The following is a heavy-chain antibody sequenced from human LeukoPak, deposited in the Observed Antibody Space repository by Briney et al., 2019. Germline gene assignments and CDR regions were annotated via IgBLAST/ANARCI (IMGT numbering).Heavy chain of an antibody. Sequence: GGSLRLSCAASGFTFSSYSMNWVRQAPGKGLEWVSSISSSSSYIYYADSVKGRFTISRDNAKNSLYLQMNSLRAEDTAVYYCARDLATYYYDSSGPNPQGDYWSQGTLVTVSS. CDR3: ARDLATYYYDSSGPNPQGDY. J-gene: IGHJ4*02. D-gene: IGHD3-22*01. CDR2: ISSSSSYI. CDR1: GFTFSSYS. V-gene: IGHV3-21*01.